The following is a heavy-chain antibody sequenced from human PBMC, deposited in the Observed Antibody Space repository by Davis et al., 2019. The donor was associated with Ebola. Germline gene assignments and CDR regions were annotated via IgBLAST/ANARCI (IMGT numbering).Heavy chain of an antibody. CDR2: IYHSGST. CDR1: GGSISSSNW. CDR3: ARVVAYYYDSSGYEVVRWFDP. D-gene: IGHD3-22*01. V-gene: IGHV4-4*02. J-gene: IGHJ5*02. Sequence: MPGGSLRLSCAVSGGSISSSNWWSWVRQPPGKGLEWIGEIYHSGSTNYNPSLKSRVTISVDKSKNQFSLKLSSVTAADTAVYYCARVVAYYYDSSGYEVVRWFDPWGQGTLVTVSS.